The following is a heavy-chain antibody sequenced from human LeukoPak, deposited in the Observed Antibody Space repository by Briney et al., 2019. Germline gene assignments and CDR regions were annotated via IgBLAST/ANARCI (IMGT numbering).Heavy chain of an antibody. V-gene: IGHV3-43*02. D-gene: IGHD3-16*01. CDR2: FSGDGGST. CDR3: TRDKRASSELGAFDH. J-gene: IGHJ4*02. Sequence: GGSLRLSCTASGFTFRAYGMYWLRQAPGKGLEWVSFFSGDGGSTDYAESVKGRFTISRDNSKNSLHLQMTSLRTEDTALYYCTRDKRASSELGAFDHWGQGTLVTVSS. CDR1: GFTFRAYG.